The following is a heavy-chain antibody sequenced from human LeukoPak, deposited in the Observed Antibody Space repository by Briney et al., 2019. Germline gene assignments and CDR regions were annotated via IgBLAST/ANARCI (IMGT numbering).Heavy chain of an antibody. V-gene: IGHV3-30*18. J-gene: IGHJ4*02. CDR3: AKNSRVVVVTPNDY. CDR2: ISYDGSNK. D-gene: IGHD2-2*01. CDR1: GFTFNNYG. Sequence: SGGSLRLSCAASGFTFNNYGMHWVRQAPGKGLEWVAVISYDGSNKYYADSVKGRFTISRDNSKNTLYLQMNSLRAEDTAVYYCAKNSRVVVVTPNDYWGQGTLVTVSS.